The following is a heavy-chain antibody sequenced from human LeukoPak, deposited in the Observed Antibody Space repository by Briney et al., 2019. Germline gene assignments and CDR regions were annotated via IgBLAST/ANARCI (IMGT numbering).Heavy chain of an antibody. V-gene: IGHV3-13*01. J-gene: IGHJ5*02. D-gene: IGHD6-13*01. Sequence: PGGSLRLSCAASRFTFSSYDMQWVRPATGKGLEWVSAIGTAGDTYYPVSVKGRFTISRENAKNSLYLQMNSLRAGDTAVYYCARGVAAAGTYWFDPWGQGTLVTVSS. CDR2: IGTAGDT. CDR3: ARGVAAAGTYWFDP. CDR1: RFTFSSYD.